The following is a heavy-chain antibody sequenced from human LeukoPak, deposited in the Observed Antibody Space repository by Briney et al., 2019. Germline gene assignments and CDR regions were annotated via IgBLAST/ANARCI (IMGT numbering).Heavy chain of an antibody. CDR3: ARAGDYDSSGYF. CDR1: GGSISSGDYY. CDR2: IYYSGST. J-gene: IGHJ4*02. Sequence: SETLSLTCTVSGGSISSGDYYWSWIRQPPGKGLEWIGYIYYSGSTYYNPSLKSRVTMSVDTSKNQFSLKLSSVTAADTAVYYCARAGDYDSSGYFWGQGTLVTVSS. V-gene: IGHV4-30-4*08. D-gene: IGHD3-22*01.